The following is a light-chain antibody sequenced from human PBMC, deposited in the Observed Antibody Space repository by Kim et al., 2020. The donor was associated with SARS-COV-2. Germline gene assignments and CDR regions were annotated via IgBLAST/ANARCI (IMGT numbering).Light chain of an antibody. V-gene: IGLV3-9*01. J-gene: IGLJ3*02. CDR2: RVS. Sequence: SYELTQPLSVSVALGQTARITCGGNNIGSKNVHXYQQKPGQAPVLVIYRVSNRPSGIPERFSGSNSGNTATLTISRAQAGDEADYYCQVWDSRGVFGGGT. CDR1: NIGSKN. CDR3: QVWDSRGV.